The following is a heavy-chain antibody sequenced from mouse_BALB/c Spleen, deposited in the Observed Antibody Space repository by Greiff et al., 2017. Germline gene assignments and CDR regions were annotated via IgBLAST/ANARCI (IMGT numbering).Heavy chain of an antibody. CDR3: ARWDFGSYYFDY. V-gene: IGHV1-63*02. D-gene: IGHD4-1*01. J-gene: IGHJ2*01. Sequence: QVHVKQSGAELVRPGTSVKISCKASGYTFTNYWLGWVKQRPGHGLEWIGDIYPGGGYTNYNEKFKGKATLTADTSSSTAYMQLSSLTSEDSAVYFCARWDFGSYYFDYWGQGTTLTVSS. CDR1: GYTFTNYW. CDR2: IYPGGGYT.